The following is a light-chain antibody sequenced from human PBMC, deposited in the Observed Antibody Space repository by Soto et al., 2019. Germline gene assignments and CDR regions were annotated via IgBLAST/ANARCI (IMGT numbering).Light chain of an antibody. CDR3: QQRSSWPLT. CDR1: QSVSRY. V-gene: IGKV3-11*01. CDR2: DES. J-gene: IGKJ4*01. Sequence: EIVLTQSPATLSLSPGERATLSCRASQSVSRYLAWYQQKPGQAPGLVIYDESNRATGIPARFSGSGSGTDFTLTISSLEPEDFAVYYCQQRSSWPLTFGGGTKVDIK.